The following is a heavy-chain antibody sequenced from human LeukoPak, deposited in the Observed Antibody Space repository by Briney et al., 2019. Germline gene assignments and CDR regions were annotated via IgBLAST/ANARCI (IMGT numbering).Heavy chain of an antibody. V-gene: IGHV3-33*01. J-gene: IGHJ4*02. Sequence: PGGSLRLSCAASGFTFSSYGMHWVRQAPGKGLEWVAVMWYDGSNKYYADSVKGRFTISRDNSKNTLYLQMNSLRAGDTAVYYCGTSGYSSKARVTSGGYWGQGTLVTVSS. CDR1: GFTFSSYG. D-gene: IGHD6-13*01. CDR2: MWYDGSNK. CDR3: GTSGYSSKARVTSGGY.